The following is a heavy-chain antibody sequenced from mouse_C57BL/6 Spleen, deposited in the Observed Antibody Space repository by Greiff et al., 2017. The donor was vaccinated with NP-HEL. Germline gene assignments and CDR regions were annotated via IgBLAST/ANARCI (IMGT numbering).Heavy chain of an antibody. CDR3: ARWDYYGSSNWYFDV. J-gene: IGHJ1*03. D-gene: IGHD1-1*01. CDR2: IYPGSGNT. Sequence: VQLQQSGAELVRPGASVKLSCKASGYTFTDYYINWVKQRPGQGLEWIARIYPGSGNTYYNEKFKGKATLTAEKSSSTAYMQLSSLTSEDSAVYFCARWDYYGSSNWYFDVGGTGTTVTVSS. CDR1: GYTFTDYY. V-gene: IGHV1-76*01.